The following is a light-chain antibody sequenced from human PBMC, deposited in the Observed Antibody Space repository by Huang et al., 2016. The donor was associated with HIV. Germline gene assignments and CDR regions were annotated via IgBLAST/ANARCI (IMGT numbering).Light chain of an antibody. CDR1: QSISYW. Sequence: DIQMTQSPSTLSASVGDSVTITCRASQSISYWLAWYQQKPGKAPKLLIFKESSLESGVPSRFSGSGSGTEFTLTISSLQPDDFATYYCQQYNSYRTFGQGTKVEIK. CDR3: QQYNSYRT. J-gene: IGKJ1*01. CDR2: KES. V-gene: IGKV1-5*03.